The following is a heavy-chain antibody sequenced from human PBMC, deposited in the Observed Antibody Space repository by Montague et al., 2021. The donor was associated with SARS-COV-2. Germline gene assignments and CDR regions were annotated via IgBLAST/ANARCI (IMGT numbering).Heavy chain of an antibody. D-gene: IGHD5-12*01. CDR3: ARVGVDIVTTANEY. CDR2: IISSGITI. Sequence: SLRLSCAASGFTFTSYAMNWVRQAPGKGLEWLSYIISSGITIYYADSVKGRFTISRDNAKNSLYLQMNSLRAEDTAVYYCARVGVDIVTTANEYWGQGALVNGSS. CDR1: GFTFTSYA. V-gene: IGHV3-48*03. J-gene: IGHJ4*02.